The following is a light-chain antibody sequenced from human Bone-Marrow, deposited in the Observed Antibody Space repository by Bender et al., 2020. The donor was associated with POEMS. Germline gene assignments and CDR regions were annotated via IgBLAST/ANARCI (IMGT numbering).Light chain of an antibody. Sequence: QSALTQPASVSGSPGQSISISCSGTSSDVGGYNFVSWYQQHPGKAPKLIIYDVTNRPSGVSHRFSGSKSGSTASLIISGLQAEDEADYYCSSYTSRSTLVFGGGTKLAVL. CDR3: SSYTSRSTLV. J-gene: IGLJ3*02. V-gene: IGLV2-14*03. CDR2: DVT. CDR1: SSDVGGYNF.